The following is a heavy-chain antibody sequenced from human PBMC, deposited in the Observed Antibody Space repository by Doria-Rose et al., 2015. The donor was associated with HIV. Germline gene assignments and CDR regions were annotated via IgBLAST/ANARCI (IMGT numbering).Heavy chain of an antibody. J-gene: IGHJ4*02. Sequence: RRYPIRWVRQARGKGLEWMGRIIPVLGIRNYAQKFQGRVTITADESTSTAYIELSNLRSEDTAVYYCATTWSGYYLDYWGQG. CDR1: RRYP. V-gene: IGHV1-69*02. CDR3: ATTWSGYYLDY. CDR2: IIPVLGIR. D-gene: IGHD3-3*01.